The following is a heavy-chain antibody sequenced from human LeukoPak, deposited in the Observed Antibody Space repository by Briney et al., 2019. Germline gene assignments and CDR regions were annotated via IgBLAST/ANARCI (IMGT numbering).Heavy chain of an antibody. J-gene: IGHJ4*01. Sequence: GGSLRLSCAASGFTFSSYEMNWVRQAPGKGLEWVSYIGTSDSSTYYVDSVKGRFTISRDNAKNSLYLQMNSLRAEDTAVYYCARDLFYFDYWGQGTLVTVSS. CDR3: ARDLFYFDY. CDR1: GFTFSSYE. V-gene: IGHV3-48*03. CDR2: IGTSDSST.